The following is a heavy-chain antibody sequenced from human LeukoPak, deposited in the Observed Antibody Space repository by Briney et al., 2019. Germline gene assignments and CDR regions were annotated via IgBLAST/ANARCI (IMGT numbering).Heavy chain of an antibody. CDR1: GFSSYS. CDR3: ARDPWGTHAY. D-gene: IGHD3-16*01. CDR2: ISSGSDYI. Sequence: GGSLRLSCAASGFSSYSLNWVRQAPGKGLEWVSSISSGSDYIYYADSVKGRFTISRDNAKNSLYLQMNSLRAEDTAIYYCARDPWGTHAYWGQGTLDTVSS. V-gene: IGHV3-21*01. J-gene: IGHJ4*02.